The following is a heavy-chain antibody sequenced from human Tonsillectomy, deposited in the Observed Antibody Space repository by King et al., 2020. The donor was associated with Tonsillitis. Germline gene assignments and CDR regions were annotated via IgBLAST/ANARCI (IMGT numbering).Heavy chain of an antibody. J-gene: IGHJ4*02. CDR2: MNPNSGDT. CDR1: GYTFTSYD. V-gene: IGHV1-8*01. D-gene: IGHD2-15*01. Sequence: VQLVESGAEVKKPGASVKVSCKASGYTFTSYDINWVRQATGQGLEWMGWMNPNSGDTGYAQKFQGRVTMTRNTSISTAYMEMNSLRSEDTAVYYCARWGGGSSYDVSGFDYWGQGTRVTVSS. CDR3: ARWGGGSSYDVSGFDY.